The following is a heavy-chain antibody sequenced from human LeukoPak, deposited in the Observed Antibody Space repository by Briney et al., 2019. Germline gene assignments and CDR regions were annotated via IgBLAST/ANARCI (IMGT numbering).Heavy chain of an antibody. Sequence: GGSLRPSCAASGFTFDDYAIDWVRQAPGKGLEWVSFISGGGERTYYTESVKGRFTISRDNSKNTLYLQMNTLRSEDTPFYFCATTPGEGSEYFQYWGQGTLVTASS. CDR2: ISGGGERT. CDR1: GFTFDDYA. CDR3: ATTPGEGSEYFQY. V-gene: IGHV3-43*02. J-gene: IGHJ1*01. D-gene: IGHD3-10*01.